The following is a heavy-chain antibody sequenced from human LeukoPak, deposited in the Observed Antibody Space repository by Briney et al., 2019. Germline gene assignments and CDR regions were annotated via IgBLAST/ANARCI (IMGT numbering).Heavy chain of an antibody. Sequence: ASVKVSCKASGYTFTDYGMHWVRQAPGQRLEWMEWINAGNGNAKYSQKFQGRVTITRDTSASTAYMELSSLRSEDTAVYYCARVPLHDRNDYYYPHWGQGTVVTVSS. CDR3: ARVPLHDRNDYYYPH. CDR2: INAGNGNA. D-gene: IGHD3-22*01. V-gene: IGHV1-3*01. CDR1: GYTFTDYG. J-gene: IGHJ1*01.